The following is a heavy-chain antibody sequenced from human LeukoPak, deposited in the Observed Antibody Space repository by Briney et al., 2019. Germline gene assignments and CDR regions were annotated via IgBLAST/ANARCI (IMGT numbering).Heavy chain of an antibody. D-gene: IGHD3-10*01. CDR3: AKERIRGVINY. CDR2: ISNDGFNK. Sequence: PGGSLRLSCAASGFXFNTYGMHWVRQAPGKGLEWVAVISNDGFNKYYTDSVKGRFTISRDNSKNTVYLQMNSLRAEDTAVYYCAKERIRGVINYWGQGTLVTVSS. CDR1: GFXFNTYG. J-gene: IGHJ4*02. V-gene: IGHV3-30*18.